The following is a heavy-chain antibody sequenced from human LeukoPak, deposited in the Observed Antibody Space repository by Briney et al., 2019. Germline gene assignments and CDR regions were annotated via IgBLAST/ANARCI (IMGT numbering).Heavy chain of an antibody. CDR2: ISGSGGSA. J-gene: IGHJ4*02. D-gene: IGHD6-19*01. CDR1: GFTFSSYA. V-gene: IGHV3-23*01. CDR3: AKGAAVAGKPFDY. Sequence: HPGGSLRLSCAASGFTFSSYAMSWVRQAPGKGLEWVSAISGSGGSAYYADSVKGRFTISRDNSKNTLYLQMNSLRAEDTAVYYCAKGAAVAGKPFDYWGQGTLVTVSS.